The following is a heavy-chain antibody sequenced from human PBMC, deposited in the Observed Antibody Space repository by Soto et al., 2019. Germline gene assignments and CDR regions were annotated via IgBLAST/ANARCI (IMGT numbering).Heavy chain of an antibody. CDR2: INSSSSYT. Sequence: QVQLVESGGGLVKPGGSLRVSCAASGFTFSDYYMSWIRQAPGKGLEWVSYINSSSSYTNYADSVKGRFTISRDNAKNSLYLQMNSLRAEDTAVYYCARTIAAAGGRRYFDLWGRGTLVTVSS. V-gene: IGHV3-11*05. D-gene: IGHD6-13*01. CDR1: GFTFSDYY. CDR3: ARTIAAAGGRRYFDL. J-gene: IGHJ2*01.